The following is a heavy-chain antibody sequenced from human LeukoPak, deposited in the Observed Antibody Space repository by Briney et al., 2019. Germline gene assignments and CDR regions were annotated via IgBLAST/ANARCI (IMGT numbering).Heavy chain of an antibody. CDR1: GGSISSYY. J-gene: IGHJ5*02. CDR2: MYYSGST. Sequence: PSETLSLTCTVSGGSISSYYWTWIRRPPGKGLEWIGYMYYSGSTNYNPSLKSRVTISADTSKNQFSLKLSSVTAADTAVYYCATSDNKNWYWFDPWGQGTLVTVSS. CDR3: ATSDNKNWYWFDP. V-gene: IGHV4-59*01. D-gene: IGHD1-7*01.